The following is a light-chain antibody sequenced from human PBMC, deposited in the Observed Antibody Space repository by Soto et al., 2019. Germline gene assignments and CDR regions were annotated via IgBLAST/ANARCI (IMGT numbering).Light chain of an antibody. J-gene: IGLJ1*01. CDR2: EVS. V-gene: IGLV2-14*01. CDR3: SSYTSTGTRV. CDR1: SSDFGAYNY. Sequence: QSVLTQPASVSGSPGQSITISCTGTSSDFGAYNYVDWYQQYPGKAPKLMIYEVSNRPSGVSNRCSGSKSGNTAFLTISGLQAEDEADYYCSSYTSTGTRVVGTGTKVTVL.